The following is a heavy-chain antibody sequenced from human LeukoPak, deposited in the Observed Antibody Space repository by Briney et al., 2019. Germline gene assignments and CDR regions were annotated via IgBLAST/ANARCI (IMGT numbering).Heavy chain of an antibody. CDR3: TRASVSGSYFFY. Sequence: GGSLRLSCAASGFTFSDHYMDWVRQTPGKGLEWVGRSRNKANSYTTEYAASVKGRFIISRDDSKNSLFLQMNGLKTDDTAVYYCTRASVSGSYFFYWGQGALVTVSS. J-gene: IGHJ4*02. CDR2: SRNKANSYTT. CDR1: GFTFSDHY. D-gene: IGHD1-26*01. V-gene: IGHV3-72*01.